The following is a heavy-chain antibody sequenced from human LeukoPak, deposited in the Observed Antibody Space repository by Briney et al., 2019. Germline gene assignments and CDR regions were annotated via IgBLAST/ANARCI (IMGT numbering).Heavy chain of an antibody. CDR1: GFSFSRSW. D-gene: IGHD3-3*02. V-gene: IGHV3-74*01. Sequence: GGSLRLSCETSGFSFSRSWMHWVRQAPGKGPVWVSRINSDGGSTSYADSVKGRSTISRDNAKSTLYLQMNSLRAEDTAVYYCAGVGFYYFDYWGQGTLVTVSS. CDR3: AGVGFYYFDY. J-gene: IGHJ4*02. CDR2: INSDGGST.